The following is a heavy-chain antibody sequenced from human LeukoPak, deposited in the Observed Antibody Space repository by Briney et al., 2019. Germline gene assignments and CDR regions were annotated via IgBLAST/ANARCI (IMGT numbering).Heavy chain of an antibody. CDR2: ISPDGSTT. D-gene: IGHD1-26*01. V-gene: IGHV3-74*01. CDR1: GFTFSTYW. J-gene: IGHJ4*02. CDR3: ARGTGSYYSLGY. Sequence: GGSLRLSCAASGFTFSTYWMHWVRQAPGQGPVWVSRISPDGSTTTYADSVRGRFSISRDNAKNTLYLQMDSLRAEDTAMYYCARGTGSYYSLGYWGQGTLVTVSS.